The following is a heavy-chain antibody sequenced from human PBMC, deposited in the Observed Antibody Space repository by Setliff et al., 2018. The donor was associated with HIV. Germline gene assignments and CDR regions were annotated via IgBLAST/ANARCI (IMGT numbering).Heavy chain of an antibody. Sequence: SETLSLTCAVYGGSFSGYYWSWIRQPPGKGLEWIGEINHSGSTNYNPSLKSRVTISVDTSKKQFSLKLSSVIAADTAVYYCARRGYTYAVFDYWGQGTLVTVSS. J-gene: IGHJ4*02. CDR1: GGSFSGYY. CDR3: ARRGYTYAVFDY. CDR2: INHSGST. V-gene: IGHV4-34*01. D-gene: IGHD5-18*01.